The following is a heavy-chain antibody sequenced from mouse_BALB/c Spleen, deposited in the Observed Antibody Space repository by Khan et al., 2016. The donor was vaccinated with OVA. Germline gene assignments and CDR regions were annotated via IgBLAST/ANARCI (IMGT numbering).Heavy chain of an antibody. CDR2: IYPFNDDT. CDR3: APVGNYYVSFAY. D-gene: IGHD1-1*01. V-gene: IGHV1S136*01. J-gene: IGHJ3*01. CDR1: GYTFTSYV. Sequence: EVQLQQSGPEPVKPGASVKMSCKASGYTFTSYVMHWVKQKPGLGLEWIGYIYPFNDDTKYNEKFKGKATLTSDKSSSTAYMELSSLTSEDSAVYYCAPVGNYYVSFAYWGQGTLVTVSA.